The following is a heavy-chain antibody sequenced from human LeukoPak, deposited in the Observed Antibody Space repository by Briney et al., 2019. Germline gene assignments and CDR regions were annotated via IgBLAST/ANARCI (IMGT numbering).Heavy chain of an antibody. V-gene: IGHV3-30*02. CDR1: GFTFSSYG. Sequence: GGSLRLSCAASGFTFSSYGMHWVRQAPGKGLEWVAFIRYDGSNKYYADSVKGRFTISRDNSKNTLYLQMNSLRAEDTAVYYCARELLWFGELSSGKNYYYYYMDVWGKGTTVTISS. CDR2: IRYDGSNK. J-gene: IGHJ6*03. D-gene: IGHD3-10*01. CDR3: ARELLWFGELSSGKNYYYYYMDV.